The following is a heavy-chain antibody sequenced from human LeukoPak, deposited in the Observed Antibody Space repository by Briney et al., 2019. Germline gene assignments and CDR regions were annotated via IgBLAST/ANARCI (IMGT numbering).Heavy chain of an antibody. CDR3: AKDLGIAAAGT. V-gene: IGHV3-23*01. D-gene: IGHD6-13*01. CDR1: GLTISSNY. J-gene: IGHJ4*02. CDR2: ISGSGGST. Sequence: GGSLRLSCAASGLTISSNYMSWVRQAPGKGLEWVSAISGSGGSTYYADSVKGRFTISRDNSKNTLYLQMSSLRAEDTAVYYCAKDLGIAAAGTWGQGTLVTVSS.